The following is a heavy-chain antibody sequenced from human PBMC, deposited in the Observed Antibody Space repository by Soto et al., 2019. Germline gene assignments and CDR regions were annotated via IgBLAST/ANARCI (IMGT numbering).Heavy chain of an antibody. Sequence: QVQLQESGPGLVKPSQTLSLTCTVSGGSISSGGYYWSWIRQHPGKGLEWIGYIYYSGSTYYNPSLKSRVTISVDPSKNQFSLKLSSVTAADTAVYYCASGERTYYYGSSRFDYWGQGTLVTVSS. V-gene: IGHV4-31*03. CDR1: GGSISSGGYY. D-gene: IGHD3-10*01. CDR3: ASGERTYYYGSSRFDY. CDR2: IYYSGST. J-gene: IGHJ4*02.